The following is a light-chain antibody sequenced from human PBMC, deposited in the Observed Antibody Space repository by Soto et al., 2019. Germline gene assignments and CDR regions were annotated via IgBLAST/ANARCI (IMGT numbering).Light chain of an antibody. CDR1: QSVLYSPNNKNY. J-gene: IGKJ4*01. CDR3: TQYYSNPIT. Sequence: DIVMTQSPDSLAVSLGERATINCKSSQSVLYSPNNKNYLTWYQQKPGQPPKLLIYWASTRESGVPDRFIGSGSGTDFTLTTISIPAEDVAVDSCTQYYSNPITFGGGTKVEIK. V-gene: IGKV4-1*01. CDR2: WAS.